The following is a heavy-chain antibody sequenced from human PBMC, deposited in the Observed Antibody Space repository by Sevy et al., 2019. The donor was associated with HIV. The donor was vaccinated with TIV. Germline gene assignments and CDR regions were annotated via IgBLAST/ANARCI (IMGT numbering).Heavy chain of an antibody. CDR1: GFTFSSYW. CDR3: AKDRVWELGDAFDI. V-gene: IGHV3-7*03. J-gene: IGHJ3*02. Sequence: GESLKISCAASGFTFSSYWMSWVRQAPGKGLEWVANIKQDGSEKYYVDSVKGRFTISRDNAKNSLYLQMNSLRAEDTAVYYCAKDRVWELGDAFDIWGQGTMVTVSS. D-gene: IGHD3-10*01. CDR2: IKQDGSEK.